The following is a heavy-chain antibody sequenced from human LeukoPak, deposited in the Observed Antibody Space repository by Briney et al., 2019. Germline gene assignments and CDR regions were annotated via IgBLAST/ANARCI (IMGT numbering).Heavy chain of an antibody. J-gene: IGHJ4*02. Sequence: PGGSLRLSCAASGFTFSNAWMSWIRQAPGKGLEWVGRIKSKTDGGTIDYAAPVKGRFTISRDDSKNTLYLQMNSLKTEDTAVYYCTTVSVVVPAAPPSWGQGTLVTVSS. CDR3: TTVSVVVPAAPPS. CDR1: GFTFSNAW. D-gene: IGHD2-2*01. CDR2: IKSKTDGGTI. V-gene: IGHV3-15*01.